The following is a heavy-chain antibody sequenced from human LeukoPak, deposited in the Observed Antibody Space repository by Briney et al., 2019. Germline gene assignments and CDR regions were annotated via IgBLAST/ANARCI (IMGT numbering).Heavy chain of an antibody. CDR3: ARDTGTGYRNDVFDI. CDR2: ISAYNGNT. V-gene: IGHV1-18*01. J-gene: IGHJ3*02. Sequence: ASVKVSCKASGYTFSSYGITWVRQAPGQGLEWMGWISAYNGNTNYAQKLQGRVTMTTDTLTSTAYLDLRSLRSDDTAVYYCARDTGTGYRNDVFDIWGQGTMVTVSS. CDR1: GYTFSSYG. D-gene: IGHD3-9*01.